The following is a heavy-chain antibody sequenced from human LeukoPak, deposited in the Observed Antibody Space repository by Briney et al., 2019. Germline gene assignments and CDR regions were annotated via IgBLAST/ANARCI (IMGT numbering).Heavy chain of an antibody. CDR1: GFTFSSYE. CDR2: ISSSGSTI. J-gene: IGHJ3*02. Sequence: PGGSLRLSCAASGFTFSSYEMNWVRQAPGKGLEWVSYISSSGSTIYYADSVKGRFTISRDNAKNSLYLQMNSLRAEDTAVYYCARDRELPWFGELDAFDIWGQGTMVTVSS. D-gene: IGHD3-10*01. V-gene: IGHV3-48*03. CDR3: ARDRELPWFGELDAFDI.